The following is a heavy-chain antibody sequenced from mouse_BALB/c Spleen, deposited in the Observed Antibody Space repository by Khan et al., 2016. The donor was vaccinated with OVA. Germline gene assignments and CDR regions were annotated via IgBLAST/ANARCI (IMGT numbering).Heavy chain of an antibody. CDR2: INPSTGYT. Sequence: VQLQQSGAELAKPGASVKMSCKASGYTFINYWILWVKQRPGQGLEWIGYINPSTGYTEYNQNFKDKATLTADKSPSTAYMQLSSLTSEDSAFYYGARRGLRWDFDYWGQGTTLTVSS. V-gene: IGHV1-7*01. CDR3: ARRGLRWDFDY. D-gene: IGHD1-1*01. J-gene: IGHJ2*01. CDR1: GYTFINYW.